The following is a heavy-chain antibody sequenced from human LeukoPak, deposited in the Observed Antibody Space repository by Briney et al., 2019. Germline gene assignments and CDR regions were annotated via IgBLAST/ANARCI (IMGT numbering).Heavy chain of an antibody. CDR3: ARPAKPDCTNGVCYLGVVYYYYYMDV. V-gene: IGHV3-30*04. CDR1: GFTFSSYA. D-gene: IGHD2-8*01. J-gene: IGHJ6*03. Sequence: QPGRSLRLPCAASGFTFSSYAMHWVRQAPGKGLEWVAVISYDGSNKDYADSVKGRFTISRDNSKNTLYLQMNSLRAEDTAVYYCARPAKPDCTNGVCYLGVVYYYYYMDVWGKGTTVTVSS. CDR2: ISYDGSNK.